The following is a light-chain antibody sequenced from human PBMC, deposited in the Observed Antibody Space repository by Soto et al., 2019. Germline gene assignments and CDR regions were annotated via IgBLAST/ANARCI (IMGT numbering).Light chain of an antibody. CDR2: NVS. J-gene: IGKJ2*01. V-gene: IGKV1-5*03. Sequence: DIQMTQSPSTLSASVGDRVTITCRASQSISTWLAWYQQKPWKAPKLLIYNVSSLRNGVTSRFSGSGSGTEFTLTIYSLQPDDFASYYCQQYNGYPHTFGQGTKLEIK. CDR1: QSISTW. CDR3: QQYNGYPHT.